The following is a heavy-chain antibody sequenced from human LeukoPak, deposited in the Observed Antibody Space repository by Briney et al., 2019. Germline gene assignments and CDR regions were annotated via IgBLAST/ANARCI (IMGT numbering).Heavy chain of an antibody. Sequence: GGSLRLSCAASGFPLTSYGVHWVRQAPGKGLEWVAVISYDGANKFYADSVKGRFTISRDNSKNTLNLQMNSLRAEDTAVYYCVKDRTGTYTLDYWGQGTLVTVSS. V-gene: IGHV3-30*18. CDR1: GFPLTSYG. CDR3: VKDRTGTYTLDY. CDR2: ISYDGANK. J-gene: IGHJ4*02. D-gene: IGHD3-10*01.